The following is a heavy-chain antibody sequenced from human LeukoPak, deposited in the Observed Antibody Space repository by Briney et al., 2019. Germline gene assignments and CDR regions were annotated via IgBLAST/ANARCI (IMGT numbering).Heavy chain of an antibody. CDR1: GYTFTSYD. Sequence: ASVKVSCKASGYTFTSYDINWVRQATGQGLEWMGWMNPNSGNTGYAQKFQGRVTITADESTSTAYMELSSLRSEDTAVYYCARGPIVVVPAAAGDWFDPWGQGTLVTVSS. CDR2: MNPNSGNT. J-gene: IGHJ5*02. V-gene: IGHV1-8*01. CDR3: ARGPIVVVPAAAGDWFDP. D-gene: IGHD2-2*01.